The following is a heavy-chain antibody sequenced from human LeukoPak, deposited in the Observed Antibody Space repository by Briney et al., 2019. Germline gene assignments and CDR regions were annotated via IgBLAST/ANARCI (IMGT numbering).Heavy chain of an antibody. D-gene: IGHD2-15*01. Sequence: ASVKVSCKASGYTFTNYGISWVRQAPGQGLEWMGWISTYNDNTNYAQKLQGRVTMTTDTSTSTAYMELRSLRSDDTAVYYCARGACSGGSCYLDYWGQGTPVTVSS. CDR3: ARGACSGGSCYLDY. V-gene: IGHV1-18*01. J-gene: IGHJ4*02. CDR2: ISTYNDNT. CDR1: GYTFTNYG.